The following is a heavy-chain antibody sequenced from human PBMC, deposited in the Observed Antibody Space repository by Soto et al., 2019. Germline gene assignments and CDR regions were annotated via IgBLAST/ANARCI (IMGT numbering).Heavy chain of an antibody. J-gene: IGHJ4*02. V-gene: IGHV3-23*01. CDR2: ISGSGGST. Sequence: GGSLRLSCAASGFTFSSYAMSWVRQAPGKGLEWVSAISGSGGSTYYADSVKGRFTISRDNSKNTLYLQMNSLRAEDTAVYYCAKSNRYSGSYQTLPRGYFDYWGQGTLVTVSS. CDR3: AKSNRYSGSYQTLPRGYFDY. D-gene: IGHD1-26*01. CDR1: GFTFSSYA.